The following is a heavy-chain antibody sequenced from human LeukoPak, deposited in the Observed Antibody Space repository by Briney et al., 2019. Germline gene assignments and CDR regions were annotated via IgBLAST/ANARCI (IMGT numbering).Heavy chain of an antibody. D-gene: IGHD4-17*01. J-gene: IGHJ4*02. V-gene: IGHV3-48*04. CDR3: ARLITTTDY. CDR2: ISSLGSTI. Sequence: GGSLRLSCTASGFTFSSNSMNWVRQAPGRGLEWVSYISSLGSTIYYADSVKGRFTISRDNAKHSLYLQMNSLTAEDTAVYYCARLITTTDYWGQGTLVTVSS. CDR1: GFTFSSNS.